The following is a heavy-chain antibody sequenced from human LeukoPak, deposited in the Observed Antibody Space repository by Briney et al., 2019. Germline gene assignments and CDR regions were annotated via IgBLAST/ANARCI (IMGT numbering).Heavy chain of an antibody. CDR3: ARPRREGGSGSYRVDP. V-gene: IGHV4-39*07. J-gene: IGHJ5*02. CDR1: GGSISSSSYY. Sequence: SETLSLTCTVSGGSISSSSYYWGWIRQPPGKGLEWIGSIYYSGSTYYNPSLKSRVTISVDTSKNQFSLKLSSVTAADTAVYYCARPRREGGSGSYRVDPWGQGTLVAVSS. CDR2: IYYSGST. D-gene: IGHD3-10*01.